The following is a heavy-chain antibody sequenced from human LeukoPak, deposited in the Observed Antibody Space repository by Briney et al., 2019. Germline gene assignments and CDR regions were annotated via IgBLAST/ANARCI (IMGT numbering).Heavy chain of an antibody. V-gene: IGHV3-21*01. D-gene: IGHD6-6*01. CDR2: ISSSSSYI. CDR3: ARDHRRGSSSFDY. CDR1: GFTFSSYS. Sequence: GGSLRLSCAASGFTFSSYSMNWVRQAPGKGLEWVSSISSSSSYIYYADSVKGRFTISRDNAKNSLYLQMNSLRAEDTAVYYCARDHRRGSSSFDYWGQGTLVTVSS. J-gene: IGHJ4*02.